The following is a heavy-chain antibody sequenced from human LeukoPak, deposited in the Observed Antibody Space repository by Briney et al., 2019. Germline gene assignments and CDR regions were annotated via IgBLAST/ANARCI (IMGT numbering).Heavy chain of an antibody. Sequence: GGSLRLSCTASGFTFTSCAMNWVRQTPGKGLEWVSYISASSANIHYADSVKGRFTVSRDNAKNSLNLQMNSLTAEDTATYYCVRDRSYGSQYYYYIDVWGRGTTVTVSS. CDR1: GFTFTSCA. CDR3: VRDRSYGSQYYYYIDV. V-gene: IGHV3-48*01. D-gene: IGHD4-17*01. J-gene: IGHJ6*03. CDR2: ISASSANI.